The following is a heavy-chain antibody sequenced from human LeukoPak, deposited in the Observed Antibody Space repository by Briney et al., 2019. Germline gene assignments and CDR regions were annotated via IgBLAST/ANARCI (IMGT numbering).Heavy chain of an antibody. CDR1: GYTFTGYY. CDR2: INPNSGGT. J-gene: IGHJ5*02. CDR3: ARGASGVYTVTTSWFDP. V-gene: IGHV1-2*02. Sequence: ASVKVSCKASGYTFTGYYMHWGRQAPGQGLEWMGWINPNSGGTNYAQKFQGRVTMTRDTSISTAYMELSRLRSDDTAVYYCARGASGVYTVTTSWFDPWGQGTLVTVSS. D-gene: IGHD4-17*01.